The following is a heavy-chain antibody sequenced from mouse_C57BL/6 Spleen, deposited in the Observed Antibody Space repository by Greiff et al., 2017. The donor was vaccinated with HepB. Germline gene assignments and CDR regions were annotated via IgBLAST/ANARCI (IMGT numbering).Heavy chain of an antibody. J-gene: IGHJ4*01. CDR2: IWRGGST. D-gene: IGHD1-1*01. Sequence: VKLQESGPGLVQPSQSLSITCTVSGFSLTSYGVHWVRQSPGKGLEWLGVIWRGGSTDYNAAFMSRLSITKDNSKSQVFFKMNSLQADDTAIYYCAKKTNYYGSRGNAMDYWGQGTSVTVSS. CDR3: AKKTNYYGSRGNAMDY. V-gene: IGHV2-5*01. CDR1: GFSLTSYG.